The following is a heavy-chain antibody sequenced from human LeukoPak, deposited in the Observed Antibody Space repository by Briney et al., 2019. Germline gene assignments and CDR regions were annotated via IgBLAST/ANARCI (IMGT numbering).Heavy chain of an antibody. Sequence: GASVKVSCKASGYTFTSYAISWVRQAPGQGLEWMGGIIPIFGTANYAQKFQGRVTITADESTSTAYMELSSLRSEDTAVYYCAREDAGASGYYGLSPFDYWGQGTLVTVSS. V-gene: IGHV1-69*13. CDR2: IIPIFGTA. CDR1: GYTFTSYA. D-gene: IGHD3-22*01. J-gene: IGHJ4*02. CDR3: AREDAGASGYYGLSPFDY.